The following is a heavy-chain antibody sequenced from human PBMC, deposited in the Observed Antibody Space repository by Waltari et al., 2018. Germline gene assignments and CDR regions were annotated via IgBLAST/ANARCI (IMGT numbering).Heavy chain of an antibody. J-gene: IGHJ4*02. V-gene: IGHV1-69*04. Sequence: QVQLVQSGAEVKKPGSSVKVSYKASGGTFSSYAISWVRQAPGQGLVWMGGIIPILGIAKYAQKFQGGGTIGAGESTSTAGMELGRRRTRDTGGDYCAVDCTGEKSGDYWGQGTLVTVTS. D-gene: IGHD2-8*02. CDR2: IIPILGIA. CDR1: GGTFSSYA. CDR3: AVDCTGEKSGDY.